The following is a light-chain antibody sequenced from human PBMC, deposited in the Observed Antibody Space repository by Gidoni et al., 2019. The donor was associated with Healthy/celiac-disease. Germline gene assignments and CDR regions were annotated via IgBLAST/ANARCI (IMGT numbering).Light chain of an antibody. CDR3: QQRSNWPQVT. J-gene: IGKJ4*01. CDR2: DAS. CDR1: QSVSSY. Sequence: ELVLTQSPATLSLSPGESATLSCRASQSVSSYLAWYQQKPGQAPRLLIHDASNRATGIPARFSGSGSGTDFTLTISSLEPEDFAVYYCQQRSNWPQVTFGGGTKVEIK. V-gene: IGKV3-11*01.